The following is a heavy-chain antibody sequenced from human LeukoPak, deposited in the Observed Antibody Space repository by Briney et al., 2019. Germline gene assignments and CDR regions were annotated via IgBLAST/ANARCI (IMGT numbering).Heavy chain of an antibody. CDR3: ARHRGIAAADCYFDY. J-gene: IGHJ4*02. Sequence: GESLKISCKGSGYSFTSYWIGWVRQMPGKGLEWMGIIYPGDSDTRYSPSFQGQVTISADKSISTAYLQWSSLKASDTAMYYCARHRGIAAADCYFDYWGQGTLVTVSS. CDR1: GYSFTSYW. V-gene: IGHV5-51*01. CDR2: IYPGDSDT. D-gene: IGHD6-13*01.